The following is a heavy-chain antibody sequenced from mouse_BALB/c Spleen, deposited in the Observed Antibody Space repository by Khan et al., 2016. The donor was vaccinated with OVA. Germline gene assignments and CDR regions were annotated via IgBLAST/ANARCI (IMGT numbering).Heavy chain of an antibody. V-gene: IGHV1-4*01. Sequence: QIQLVQSGAELARLGASVKMSCKASGYTFTSYTMHWVKQRPGQGLEWIGYINPSSGYTKYNQKFKDKATLTADKSSSTAYMQLSSLTSEASAVYYCARTHERWGQGTTLTVSS. J-gene: IGHJ2*01. CDR3: ARTHER. CDR2: INPSSGYT. CDR1: GYTFTSYT.